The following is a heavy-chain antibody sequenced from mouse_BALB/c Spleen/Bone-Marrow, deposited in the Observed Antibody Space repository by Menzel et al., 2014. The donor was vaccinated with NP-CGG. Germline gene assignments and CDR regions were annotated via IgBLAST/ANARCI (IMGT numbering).Heavy chain of an antibody. CDR3: ARQIYFPYFDY. Sequence: EVMLVESGGGLVQPGGSLKLSWAASGFTFSSYTMSWVRQTPEKRLEWVAYISNGGGSTYYPDTVKGRFTISRDNAKNTLYLQMSSLKSEDTAMYYCARQIYFPYFDYWGQGTTLTVSS. D-gene: IGHD2-1*01. V-gene: IGHV5-12-2*01. CDR1: GFTFSSYT. J-gene: IGHJ2*01. CDR2: ISNGGGST.